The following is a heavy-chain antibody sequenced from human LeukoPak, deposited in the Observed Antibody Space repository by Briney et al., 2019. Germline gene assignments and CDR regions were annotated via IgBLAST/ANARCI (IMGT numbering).Heavy chain of an antibody. CDR1: GFTFSSYW. CDR3: ARDILEWFYRGDAFDI. V-gene: IGHV3-74*01. J-gene: IGHJ3*02. D-gene: IGHD3-3*01. CDR2: INSDGGST. Sequence: GGSLRLSCAASGFTFSSYWMHWVRQAPGKGLVWVSRINSDGGSTSYADSVKGRFTISRDNAKNTLYLQMNSLRAEDTAVYYCARDILEWFYRGDAFDIWGQGTMVTVSS.